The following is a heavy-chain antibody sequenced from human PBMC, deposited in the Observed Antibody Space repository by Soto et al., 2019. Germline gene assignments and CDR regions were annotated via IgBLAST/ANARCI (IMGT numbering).Heavy chain of an antibody. V-gene: IGHV4-59*01. CDR2: ISYSGST. CDR3: ARAPMVLSRSYFDS. CDR1: GGSISNFY. J-gene: IGHJ4*02. Sequence: PSETLSLTCTVSGGSISNFYWSWIRQPPGKGLEWIGYISYSGSTNYNPPLKSRVSMSVDTSKNQLSLNLTSVTAADTAVYYCARAPMVLSRSYFDSWGQGTPVTVSS. D-gene: IGHD2-8*01.